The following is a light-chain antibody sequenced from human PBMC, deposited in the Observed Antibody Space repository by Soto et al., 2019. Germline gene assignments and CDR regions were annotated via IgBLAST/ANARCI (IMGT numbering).Light chain of an antibody. V-gene: IGLV2-23*01. CDR3: CSYAGSSTYV. CDR1: SSDVGSYNL. Sequence: QSALTQPASVSGSPGQSITISCTGTSSDVGSYNLVSWYQHHPGKAPKLIIYEAIKRSSGVFHRFSGSKSGNTASLTISVLQSDDEADYYCCSYAGSSTYVFGTGTKVTVL. CDR2: EAI. J-gene: IGLJ1*01.